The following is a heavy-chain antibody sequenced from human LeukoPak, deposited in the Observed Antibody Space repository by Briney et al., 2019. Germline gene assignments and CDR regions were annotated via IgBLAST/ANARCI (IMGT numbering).Heavy chain of an antibody. CDR2: ISYDGSNK. D-gene: IGHD3-10*01. CDR3: AKDSGTEGGAFDI. CDR1: GFTFSSYS. V-gene: IGHV3-30*18. Sequence: GGSLRLSCAASGFTFSSYSMNWVRQAPGKGLEWVAVISYDGSNKYYADSVKGRFTISRDNSKNTLYLQMNSLRAEDTAVYYCAKDSGTEGGAFDIWGQGTMVTVSS. J-gene: IGHJ3*02.